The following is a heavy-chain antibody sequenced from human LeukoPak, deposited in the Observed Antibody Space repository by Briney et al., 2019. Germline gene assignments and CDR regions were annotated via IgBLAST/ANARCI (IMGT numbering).Heavy chain of an antibody. D-gene: IGHD3-22*01. CDR2: IKQDGSEK. CDR1: GFTFSSYW. Sequence: GGSLRLSCAASGFTFSSYWMSWVRQAPGTGLEWVANIKQDGSEKYYVDSVKGRFTISRDNAINSLYLQMNSLRAEDTAVYYCARHEFIGDSSLSWYFDLWGRGTLVTVSS. V-gene: IGHV3-7*01. J-gene: IGHJ2*01. CDR3: ARHEFIGDSSLSWYFDL.